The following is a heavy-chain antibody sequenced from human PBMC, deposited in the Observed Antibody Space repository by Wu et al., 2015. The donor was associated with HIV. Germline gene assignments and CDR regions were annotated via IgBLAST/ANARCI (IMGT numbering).Heavy chain of an antibody. CDR2: IIPIFGTA. CDR1: GGTFSSYA. D-gene: IGHD5-24*01. CDR3: ARDLRKLRDGYRWAFDI. Sequence: QVQLVQSGAEVKKPGSSVKVSCKASGGTFSSYAISWVRQAPGQGLEWMGRIIPIFGTANYAQKFQGRVTITADESTSTAYMELSSLRSEDTAVYYCARDLRKLRDGYRWAFDIWGQGTMVTVSS. V-gene: IGHV1-69*13. J-gene: IGHJ3*02.